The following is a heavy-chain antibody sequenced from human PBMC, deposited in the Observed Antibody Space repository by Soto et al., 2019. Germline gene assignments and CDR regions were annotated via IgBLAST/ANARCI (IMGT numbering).Heavy chain of an antibody. D-gene: IGHD2-2*01. V-gene: IGHV4-4*07. CDR2: IYTSGST. CDR1: GGSISSYY. CDR3: ARACSSNSCYDVFDY. Sequence: ASETLSLTCTVSGGSISSYYWGWIRQPAGKGLEWIGRIYTSGSTNYNPSLKSRVTMSVDTSKNQFSLKLSSVTAADTAVYYCARACSSNSCYDVFDYWGQGTLVTVSS. J-gene: IGHJ4*02.